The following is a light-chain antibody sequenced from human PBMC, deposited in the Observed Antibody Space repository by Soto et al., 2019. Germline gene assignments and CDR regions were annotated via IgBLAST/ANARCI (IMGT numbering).Light chain of an antibody. J-gene: IGLJ1*01. Sequence: QSALTQPPSASGSPGQSVTISCTGTSSDIGGYNFVSWYQQHPGKAPQLMIYDVSQRPSGVPDRFSGSKSGNTASLTVSGLQAEDEADYYCSSYAGTYIVFGTGTKVTVL. V-gene: IGLV2-8*01. CDR2: DVS. CDR1: SSDIGGYNF. CDR3: SSYAGTYIV.